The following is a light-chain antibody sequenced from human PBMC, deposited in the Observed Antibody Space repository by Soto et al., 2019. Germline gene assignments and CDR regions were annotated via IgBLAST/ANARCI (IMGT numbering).Light chain of an antibody. CDR2: AAS. CDR1: QGISSW. V-gene: IGKV1-12*01. Sequence: DIKMTQSPSSVSASVGDRVTITCRASQGISSWLAWYQQKPGRAPKLLIYAASSLQGGAPSRFTGSGSGTDFTLTITGLQPDDVATYYGQQANSFPLSFGGGTKVDIK. J-gene: IGKJ4*01. CDR3: QQANSFPLS.